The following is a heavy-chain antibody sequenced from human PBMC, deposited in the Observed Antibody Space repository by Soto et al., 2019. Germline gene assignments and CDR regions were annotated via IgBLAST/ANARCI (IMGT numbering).Heavy chain of an antibody. CDR1: GGSISNSSYY. V-gene: IGHV4-39*07. CDR2: IYYSGST. CDR3: ARDGKGSYSSSYYFDY. D-gene: IGHD6-6*01. J-gene: IGHJ4*02. Sequence: SETLSLTCTVSGGSISNSSYYWGWIRQPPGKGLEWIGSIYYSGSTYYNPSLKSRVTISVDTSKNQFSLKLSSVTAADTAVYYGARDGKGSYSSSYYFDYWGQGTLVTVSS.